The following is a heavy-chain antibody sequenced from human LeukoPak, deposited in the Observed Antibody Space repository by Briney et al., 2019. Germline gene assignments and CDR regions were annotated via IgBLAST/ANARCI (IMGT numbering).Heavy chain of an antibody. Sequence: PGGSLRLSCAASGFTFSSYTMNWVRQAPGKGLEWVSSISSGSGYIYYADSVQGRFTISRDNAKSSLYLQMNSLRADDTAVFYCARGNYFDYWGQGPLVTVSS. CDR1: GFTFSSYT. J-gene: IGHJ4*02. V-gene: IGHV3-21*01. CDR3: ARGNYFDY. D-gene: IGHD3-10*01. CDR2: ISSGSGYI.